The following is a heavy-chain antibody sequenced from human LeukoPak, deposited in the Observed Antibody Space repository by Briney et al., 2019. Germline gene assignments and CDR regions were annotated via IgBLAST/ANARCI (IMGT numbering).Heavy chain of an antibody. Sequence: ASVKVSCKASGYTFTSYDINWVRQATGQGLEWMGWMNPNSGNTGYAQKFQGRVTMTRNTSISTAYMELSSLRSEDTAVYYCARSVRCSSTSCRAFDIWGQGTMVTVSS. CDR3: ARSVRCSSTSCRAFDI. D-gene: IGHD2-2*01. CDR1: GYTFTSYD. V-gene: IGHV1-8*01. CDR2: MNPNSGNT. J-gene: IGHJ3*02.